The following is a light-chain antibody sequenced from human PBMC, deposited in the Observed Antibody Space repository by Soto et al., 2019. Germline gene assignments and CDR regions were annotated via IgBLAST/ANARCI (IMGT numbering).Light chain of an antibody. CDR2: AAS. Sequence: EIVMTQSACTLSSSAGERATLSWRASQSVRSNCLAWYQHKPGQAPRLLIYAASTRATGIPARFSGSGSATEFTLTISSLQSEDFAVYYCQEYNKWPPTTFGQGTKVDIK. J-gene: IGKJ1*01. V-gene: IGKV3-15*01. CDR3: QEYNKWPPTT. CDR1: QSVRSN.